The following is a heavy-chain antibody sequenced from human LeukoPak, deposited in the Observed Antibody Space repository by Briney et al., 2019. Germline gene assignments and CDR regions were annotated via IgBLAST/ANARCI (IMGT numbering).Heavy chain of an antibody. CDR1: GYSISSGYY. D-gene: IGHD3-3*01. J-gene: IGHJ6*04. V-gene: IGHV4-38-2*02. CDR2: IYHSGST. CDR3: ARASGRGTETNSIHDFWSGYYTPCMDV. Sequence: SETLSLTCTVSGYSISSGYYWGWIRQPPGKGLEWIGSIYHSGSTYYNSSLKSRVTISVDTSKNQFSLKLSSVTAADTAVYYCARASGRGTETNSIHDFWSGYYTPCMDVWGKGTTVTVSS.